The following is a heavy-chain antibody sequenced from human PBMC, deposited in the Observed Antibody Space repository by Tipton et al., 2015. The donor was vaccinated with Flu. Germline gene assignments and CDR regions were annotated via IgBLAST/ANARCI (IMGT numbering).Heavy chain of an antibody. CDR3: GSLHVVAT. CDR2: INPNGSSP. V-gene: IGHV3-74*01. J-gene: IGHJ4*02. Sequence: SLRLSCVGSGFNFSDFWMHWVRQAPGKGLAWVSRINPNGSSPSYADAVRGRFSVSRDNDKKTLYLHMHSLRVEDSAVYYCGSLHVVATWGQGTLVTVSS. D-gene: IGHD5-12*01. CDR1: GFNFSDFW.